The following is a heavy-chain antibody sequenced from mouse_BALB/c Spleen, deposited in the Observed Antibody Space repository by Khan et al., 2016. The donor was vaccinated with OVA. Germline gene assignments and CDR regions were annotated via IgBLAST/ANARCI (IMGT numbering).Heavy chain of an antibody. Sequence: QVQLQQSGAELARPGASVKMSCKASGYTFTSYTIHWIKKRPGQGLEWIGYINPSNGYTNYNQKFKDKATLTTEKSSTTAYLQLSSLTYDDSAVYNCVRDGAYHRNADGFAYWSQGTLVTVSA. D-gene: IGHD2-14*01. J-gene: IGHJ3*01. CDR3: VRDGAYHRNADGFAY. CDR2: INPSNGYT. V-gene: IGHV1-4*01. CDR1: GYTFTSYT.